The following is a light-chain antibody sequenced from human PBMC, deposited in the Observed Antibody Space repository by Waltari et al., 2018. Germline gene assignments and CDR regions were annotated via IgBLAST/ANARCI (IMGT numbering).Light chain of an antibody. V-gene: IGLV3-21*03. CDR2: DDS. Sequence: SYVLTQPPSVSVAPGKTARIPCVGNDIGTRSVHWYQQKPGPAPVLVGFDDSDRPSGVPERFSGSNSANTATLTISRVEAGDEADYYCHVWDTKTDHVVFGGGTKLTVL. CDR1: DIGTRS. J-gene: IGLJ2*01. CDR3: HVWDTKTDHVV.